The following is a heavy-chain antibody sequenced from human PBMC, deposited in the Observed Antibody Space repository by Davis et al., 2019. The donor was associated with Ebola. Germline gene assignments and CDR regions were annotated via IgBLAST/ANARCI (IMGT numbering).Heavy chain of an antibody. Sequence: MPSETLSLTCTVSGGSISSYYWSWIRQSPGKGLEWIGNTYYSGSTNYNPSLKSRVTISVDTSKNQFSLKLSSVTAADTAVYYCARRGYYYDSSGYYGGGFDYWGQGTLVTVSS. CDR3: ARRGYYYDSSGYYGGGFDY. CDR1: GGSISSYY. D-gene: IGHD3-22*01. J-gene: IGHJ4*02. V-gene: IGHV4-59*01. CDR2: TYYSGST.